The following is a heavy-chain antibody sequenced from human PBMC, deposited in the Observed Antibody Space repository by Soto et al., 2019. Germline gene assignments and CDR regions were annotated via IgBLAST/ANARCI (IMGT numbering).Heavy chain of an antibody. CDR3: AREDSSWYPYYFDY. D-gene: IGHD6-13*01. CDR2: IYTSGST. J-gene: IGHJ4*02. V-gene: IGHV4-4*07. CDR1: GGSISSYY. Sequence: SETLSLTCTVSGGSISSYYWSWILQPAGKGLEWIGRIYTSGSTNYNPSLKSRFTMSVDTSKNQFSLKLSSVTAEDTAVYYCAREDSSWYPYYFDYWGQGTLVTVSS.